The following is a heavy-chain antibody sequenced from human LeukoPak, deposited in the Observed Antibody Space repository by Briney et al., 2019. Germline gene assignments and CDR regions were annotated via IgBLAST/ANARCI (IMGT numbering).Heavy chain of an antibody. CDR2: IYYSGST. CDR3: ARTGSSSWYMGMGKPQYFDY. Sequence: PSETLSLTCTVSGGSISSYYWSWIRQPPGKGLEWIGYIYYSGSTNYNPSLKSRVTISVDTSKNQFSLKLSSVTAAGTAVYYCARTGSSSWYMGMGKPQYFDYWGQGTLVTVSS. J-gene: IGHJ4*02. D-gene: IGHD6-13*01. V-gene: IGHV4-59*08. CDR1: GGSISSYY.